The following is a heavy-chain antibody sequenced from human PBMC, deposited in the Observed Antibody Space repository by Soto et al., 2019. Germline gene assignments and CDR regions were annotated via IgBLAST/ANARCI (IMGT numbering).Heavy chain of an antibody. D-gene: IGHD2-2*01. J-gene: IGHJ4*02. CDR3: VKDGGYCSSTTCYSPRNHYFDS. CDR1: GFTFSGYW. V-gene: IGHV3-7*03. Sequence: GGSLRLSCAASGFTFSGYWVSWVRQAPGKGPEWVANIKFDGSEKQYVDSVKGRFSISRDNSRNSLFLQMNSLRAGDTAVYYCVKDGGYCSSTTCYSPRNHYFDSWGQGTLVTVSS. CDR2: IKFDGSEK.